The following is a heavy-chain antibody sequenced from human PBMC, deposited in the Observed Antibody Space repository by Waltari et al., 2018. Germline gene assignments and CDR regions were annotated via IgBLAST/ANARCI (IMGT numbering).Heavy chain of an antibody. J-gene: IGHJ3*02. CDR2: IYTSGST. CDR1: GGSISSGSYY. V-gene: IGHV4-61*02. D-gene: IGHD1-1*01. Sequence: QVQLQESGPGLVKPSQTLSLTCPVSGGSISSGSYYWSWIRQPAGKGLAWIGRIYTSGSTNYNPSLKSRVTISVDTSKNQFSLKLSSVTAADTAVYYCARDRTGTTSDAFDIWGQGTMVTVSS. CDR3: ARDRTGTTSDAFDI.